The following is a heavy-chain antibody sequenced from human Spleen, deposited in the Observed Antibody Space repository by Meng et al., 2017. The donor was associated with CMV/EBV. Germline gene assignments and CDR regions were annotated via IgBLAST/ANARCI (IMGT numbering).Heavy chain of an antibody. D-gene: IGHD3-16*01. J-gene: IGHJ4*02. CDR3: AGSRPGGGACDY. CDR1: GASIKNYN. CDR2: IQVIGHT. Sequence: VRIQEPGPGLGKPSETLSLTCIVSGASIKNYNWNWVRQPAGQGLEWIGLIQVIGHTVYNPSLKSRVTVSLDASKSQFSLTLNSVTAADTATYYCAGSRPGGGACDYWGQGILVTVSS. V-gene: IGHV4-4*07.